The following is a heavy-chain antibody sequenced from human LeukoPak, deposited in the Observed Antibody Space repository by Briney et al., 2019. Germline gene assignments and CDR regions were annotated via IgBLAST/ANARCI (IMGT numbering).Heavy chain of an antibody. V-gene: IGHV1-2*06. J-gene: IGHJ4*02. CDR2: INPNSGGT. Sequence: ASVKVSCKASGYTFTGYYMHWVRQAPGQGLEWMGRINPNSGGTNYAQKFQGRVTMTRDTSISTAYMELSRLRSDDTAVYYCARGGYYDYVCGSYRYFDYWGQGTLVTVSS. CDR3: ARGGYYDYVCGSYRYFDY. D-gene: IGHD3-16*02. CDR1: GYTFTGYY.